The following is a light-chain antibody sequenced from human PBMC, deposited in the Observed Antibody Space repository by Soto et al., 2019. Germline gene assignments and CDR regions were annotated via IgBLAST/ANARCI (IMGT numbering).Light chain of an antibody. CDR2: GAS. V-gene: IGKV1-39*01. J-gene: IGKJ1*01. CDR1: QSVSTY. CDR3: QQYYSYPWT. Sequence: DIQMTQSPSSLSTSVGDRVTITCRTSQSVSTYLNWYQQRPGKAPKLLIYGASSLQSGVPSRFSGSGSGTHFTLTISSLQPEDFATYYCQQYYSYPWTFGQGTKVEIK.